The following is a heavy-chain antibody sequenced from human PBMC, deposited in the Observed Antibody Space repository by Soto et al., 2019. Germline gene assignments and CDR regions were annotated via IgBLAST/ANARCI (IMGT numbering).Heavy chain of an antibody. CDR3: ATGRGCSSTSCYTGSWFDP. CDR2: VDPEDGET. Sequence: EVQLVQSGAEVKKPGATVKITCKVSGYTFTDYYMHWVQQAPGKGLEWMGLVDPEDGETIYAEKFQGRVTITADTSTDTAYMELSSLRSEDTAVYYCATGRGCSSTSCYTGSWFDPWGQGTLVTVSS. V-gene: IGHV1-69-2*01. D-gene: IGHD2-2*02. CDR1: GYTFTDYY. J-gene: IGHJ5*02.